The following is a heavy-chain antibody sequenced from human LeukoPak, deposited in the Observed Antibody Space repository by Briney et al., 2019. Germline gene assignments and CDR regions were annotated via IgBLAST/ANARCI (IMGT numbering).Heavy chain of an antibody. CDR2: IYTSGST. CDR3: ARVVVVAATRLSWFDP. J-gene: IGHJ5*02. D-gene: IGHD2-15*01. Sequence: SSETLSLTCTVSGGSISSYYWSWIRQPAGKGLEWIGRIYTSGSTNYNPSLKSRVTMSVDTSKNQFSLKLSSVTAADTAVYYCARVVVVAATRLSWFDPWGQEPWSPSPQ. CDR1: GGSISSYY. V-gene: IGHV4-4*07.